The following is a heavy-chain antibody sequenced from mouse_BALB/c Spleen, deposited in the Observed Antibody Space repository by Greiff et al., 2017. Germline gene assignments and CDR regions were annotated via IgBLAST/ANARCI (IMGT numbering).Heavy chain of an antibody. J-gene: IGHJ4*01. V-gene: IGHV1-37*01. CDR1: GYSFTGYF. D-gene: IGHD2-4*01. CDR3: GRSGVYYDYSYAMDY. CDR2: INPYNGDT. Sequence: EVKLVESGPELVKPGASVKISCKASGYSFTGYFMNWVKQSHGKSLEWIGRINPYNGDTFYNQKFKGKATLTVDKSSSTAHMELLSLTSEDSAVYYCGRSGVYYDYSYAMDYWGQGTSVTVSS.